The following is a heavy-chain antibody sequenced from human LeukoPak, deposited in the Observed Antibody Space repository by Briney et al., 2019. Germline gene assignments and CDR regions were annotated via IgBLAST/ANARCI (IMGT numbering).Heavy chain of an antibody. J-gene: IGHJ6*03. D-gene: IGHD2-2*01. CDR2: ISGSGGST. CDR1: GFTFSSYG. Sequence: GGSLRLSCAASGFTFSSYGMSWVRQAPGKGLEWVSAISGSGGSTYYADSVKGRFTISRDNSKNTLYLQMNSLRAEDTAVYYCAKDIVVVPAAKYYYYMDVWGKGTTVTISS. V-gene: IGHV3-23*01. CDR3: AKDIVVVPAAKYYYYMDV.